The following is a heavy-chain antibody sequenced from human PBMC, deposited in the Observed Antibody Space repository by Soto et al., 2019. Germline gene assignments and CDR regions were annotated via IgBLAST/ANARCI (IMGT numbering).Heavy chain of an antibody. J-gene: IGHJ6*03. CDR1: GFTFSSYD. CDR3: ARARAVAGTYYYYMDV. Sequence: EVQLVESGGGLVQPGGSLRLSCAASGFTFSSYDMHWVRQATGKGLEWVSAIGTAGDTYYPGSVKGRFTISRENAKNSLYLQMNSLRAGDTAVYYCARARAVAGTYYYYMDVWGQGTTVTVSS. V-gene: IGHV3-13*01. CDR2: IGTAGDT. D-gene: IGHD6-19*01.